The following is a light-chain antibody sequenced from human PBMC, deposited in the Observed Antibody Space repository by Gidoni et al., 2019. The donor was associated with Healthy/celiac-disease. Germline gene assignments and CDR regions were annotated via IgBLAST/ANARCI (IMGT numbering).Light chain of an antibody. CDR2: GAS. CDR3: QQYGSSPPFT. J-gene: IGKJ3*01. V-gene: IGKV3-20*01. CDR1: QSVSSSY. Sequence: VLTQYPGTLSLSTGERATLARRASQSVSSSYLAWYQQKPGQAPRLLIYGASSRATGIPDRVSGSGSGTDFTLTISRLEPEDFAVYYCQQYGSSPPFTFGPGTKVDIK.